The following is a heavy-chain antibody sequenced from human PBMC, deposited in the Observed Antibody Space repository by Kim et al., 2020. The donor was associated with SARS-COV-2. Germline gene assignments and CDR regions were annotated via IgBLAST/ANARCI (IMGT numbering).Heavy chain of an antibody. Sequence: ASVKVSCKVSGYTVTELSMHWVRQAPGKGLEWMGGFDPEDGETIYAQQFQGRVTMTEDTSTDTAYMELSSLRSEDTAVYYCATSPSIVAASWFDPWGQGTLVTVSS. D-gene: IGHD6-13*01. V-gene: IGHV1-24*01. CDR1: GYTVTELS. J-gene: IGHJ5*02. CDR2: FDPEDGET. CDR3: ATSPSIVAASWFDP.